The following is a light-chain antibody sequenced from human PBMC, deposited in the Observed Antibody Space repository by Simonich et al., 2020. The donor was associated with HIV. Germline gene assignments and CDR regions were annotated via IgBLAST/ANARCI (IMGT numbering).Light chain of an antibody. CDR2: DVS. Sequence: QSALTQPASVSGSPGQSITISCTETSSDVGGYNYVSWYQQHPGKAPKLMIYDVSNRPSGVSNRFSGSKSGNTASLTISGLQAEDEADYYGSSYTTISTYVFGTGTKVTVL. J-gene: IGLJ1*01. CDR1: SSDVGGYNY. V-gene: IGLV2-14*03. CDR3: SSYTTISTYV.